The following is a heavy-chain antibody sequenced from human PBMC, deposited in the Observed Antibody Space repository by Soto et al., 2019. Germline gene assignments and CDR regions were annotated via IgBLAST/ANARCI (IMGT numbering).Heavy chain of an antibody. CDR1: GFTFSSYA. Sequence: GVSLRLSCAASGFTFSSYAMNWVRQAPGKGLEWVSAISGSGGSTYYADSVKGRFTISRDNSKNTLYLQMNSLRAEDTAVYYCAKEGRGLHGPKKAFDIWGQGTMVTVSS. CDR3: AKEGRGLHGPKKAFDI. J-gene: IGHJ3*02. D-gene: IGHD3-10*01. V-gene: IGHV3-23*01. CDR2: ISGSGGST.